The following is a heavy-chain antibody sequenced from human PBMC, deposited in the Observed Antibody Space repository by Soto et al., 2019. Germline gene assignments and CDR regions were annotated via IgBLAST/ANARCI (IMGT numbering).Heavy chain of an antibody. Sequence: XSVKVSCKASGYTFTSYYIHWVRQAPGQGLEWMGIINPSGGSATYAQKFQGRVTMTRDTSTSTVYMELSSLRSEDTAVYYCARDRGWFDPWGQGTQVTVSS. CDR1: GYTFTSYY. CDR2: INPSGGSA. V-gene: IGHV1-46*01. CDR3: ARDRGWFDP. J-gene: IGHJ5*02.